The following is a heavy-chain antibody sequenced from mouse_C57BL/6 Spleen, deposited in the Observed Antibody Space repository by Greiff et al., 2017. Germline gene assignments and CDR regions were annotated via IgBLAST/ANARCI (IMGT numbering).Heavy chain of an antibody. CDR2: IYPRSGNT. V-gene: IGHV1-81*01. Sequence: QVQLQQSGAELARPGASVKLSCKASGYTFTSYGISWVKQRTGQGLEWIGEIYPRSGNTYYNEKFKGKATLTADKSSSTAYMELRSLTSEDSAVYFCARLGHYSNPMDYWGQGTSVTVAS. CDR3: ARLGHYSNPMDY. CDR1: GYTFTSYG. D-gene: IGHD2-5*01. J-gene: IGHJ4*01.